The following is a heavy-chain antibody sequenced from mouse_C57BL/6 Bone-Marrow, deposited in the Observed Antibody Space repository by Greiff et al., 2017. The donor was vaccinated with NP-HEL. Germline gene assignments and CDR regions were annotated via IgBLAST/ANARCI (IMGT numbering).Heavy chain of an antibody. Sequence: QVQLQQSGAELVRPGASVKLSCKASGYTFTDYYINWVKQRPGQGLEWIARIYPGSGNTYYNEKFKGKATLTAEKSSSTAYMQLSSLTSEDSAVYFCARRDYGSSYDYFDYWGQGTTLTVSS. V-gene: IGHV1-76*01. CDR1: GYTFTDYY. D-gene: IGHD1-1*01. J-gene: IGHJ2*01. CDR2: IYPGSGNT. CDR3: ARRDYGSSYDYFDY.